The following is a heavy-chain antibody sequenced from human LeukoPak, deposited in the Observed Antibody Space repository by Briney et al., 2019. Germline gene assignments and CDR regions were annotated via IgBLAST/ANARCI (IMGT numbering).Heavy chain of an antibody. D-gene: IGHD3-9*01. J-gene: IGHJ2*01. V-gene: IGHV4-39*07. CDR1: GGSISSSSYY. CDR2: IYYSGST. CDR3: ARVPSYYDILTGPRYWYFDL. Sequence: SETLSLTCTVSGGSISSSSYYWGWIRQPPGKGLEWIGSIYYSGSTYYNPSLKSRVTMSVDTSKNQFSLKLSSVTAADTAVYYCARVPSYYDILTGPRYWYFDLWGRGTLVTVS.